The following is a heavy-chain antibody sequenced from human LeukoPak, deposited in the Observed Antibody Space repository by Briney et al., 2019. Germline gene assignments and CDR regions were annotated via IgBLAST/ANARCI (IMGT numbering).Heavy chain of an antibody. J-gene: IGHJ4*02. CDR1: GYTLTGYS. D-gene: IGHD3-3*01. CDR3: ARDEGYEFRFDF. V-gene: IGHV1-2*02. CDR2: INPNSGAT. Sequence: ASVKVSCKASGYTLTGYSMHWVRQATGQGLEWMGWINPNSGATNYPQKFQGRITMTGDTSKDTVYMELSRLRSDDTAVYFCARDEGYEFRFDFWGQGSLVTVSS.